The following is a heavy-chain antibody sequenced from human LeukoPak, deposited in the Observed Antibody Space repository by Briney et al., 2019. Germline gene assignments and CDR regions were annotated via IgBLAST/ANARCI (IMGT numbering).Heavy chain of an antibody. Sequence: PGGSLRLSCAASGFTFSSYSMHWVRQAPGKGLEWVGRIKSKTDGGTTDYAAPVKGRFTISRDDSKNTLYLQMNNLQAEDTAVYSCTTVGYCSSTSCYFWYFDLWGRGTLVTVSS. V-gene: IGHV3-15*01. D-gene: IGHD2-2*03. J-gene: IGHJ2*01. CDR1: GFTFSSYS. CDR2: IKSKTDGGTT. CDR3: TTVGYCSSTSCYFWYFDL.